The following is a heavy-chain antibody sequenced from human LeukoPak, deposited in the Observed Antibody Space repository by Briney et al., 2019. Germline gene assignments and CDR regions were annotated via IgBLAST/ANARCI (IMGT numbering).Heavy chain of an antibody. Sequence: GGSLRLSCAASGFTFSSYSMNWVRQAPGKGLEWVSSISSSSSYIYYADSVKGRFTISRDNAKNSLYLQMNSLRAEDTAVYYCARGTQLGLADYWGQGTLVTVSS. D-gene: IGHD7-27*01. CDR1: GFTFSSYS. V-gene: IGHV3-21*01. CDR2: ISSSSSYI. J-gene: IGHJ4*02. CDR3: ARGTQLGLADY.